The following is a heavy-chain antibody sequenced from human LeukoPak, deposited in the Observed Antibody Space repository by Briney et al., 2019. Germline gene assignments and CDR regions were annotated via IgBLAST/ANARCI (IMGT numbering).Heavy chain of an antibody. CDR1: GGSFSGYY. J-gene: IGHJ4*02. Sequence: SETLSLTCAVYGGSFSGYYWSWIRQPPGKGLEWIGEINHSGSTNYNPSLKSRVTISVDTSKNQFSLKLSSVTAADTAVYYCARGVSDDYWGQGTLVTVSS. CDR3: ARGVSDDY. V-gene: IGHV4-34*01. D-gene: IGHD3-16*01. CDR2: INHSGST.